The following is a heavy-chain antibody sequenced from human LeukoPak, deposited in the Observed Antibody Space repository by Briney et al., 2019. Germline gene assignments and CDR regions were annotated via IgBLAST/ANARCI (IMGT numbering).Heavy chain of an antibody. J-gene: IGHJ5*02. CDR3: AKDYRYAIAAPGRQYNWFDR. V-gene: IGHV1-69*05. D-gene: IGHD6-13*01. Sequence: GSSVKVSCKASGGTVSSYAISWVRQAPGQGLEWMGRIIPIFGTANYAQKFQGRVTITTDESTSTAYMELSSLRSEDTAVYYCAKDYRYAIAAPGRQYNWFDRWGQGTRVTVSS. CDR2: IIPIFGTA. CDR1: GGTVSSYA.